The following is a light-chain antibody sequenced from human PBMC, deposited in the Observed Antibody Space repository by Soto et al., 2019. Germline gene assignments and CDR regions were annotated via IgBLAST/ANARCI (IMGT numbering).Light chain of an antibody. J-gene: IGKJ2*01. V-gene: IGKV1-8*01. CDR3: QQYYTYPYT. CDR2: ASS. Sequence: AIRMTQSPSSFSASTGDRVTITCRASQGISSYLAWYQQKPGKAPKLLIYASSTLQTGVPSRFSGSGSGTDFVLTISCLQSEDFATYYCQQYYTYPYTFGLGTKLEI. CDR1: QGISSY.